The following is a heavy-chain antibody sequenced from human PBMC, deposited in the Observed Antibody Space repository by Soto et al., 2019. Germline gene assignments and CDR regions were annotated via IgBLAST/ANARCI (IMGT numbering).Heavy chain of an antibody. CDR1: GGSISSGGYY. CDR2: IYYSGNT. CDR3: ARDQSYYYDSSGYHDAFDI. D-gene: IGHD3-22*01. Sequence: SETLSLTCTVSGGSISSGGYYWSWIRQHPGKGLERIGYIYYSGNTYYNPSLKSRVTISVDTSKNQFSLKLSSVTAADTAVYYCARDQSYYYDSSGYHDAFDIWGQGTMVTVSS. J-gene: IGHJ3*02. V-gene: IGHV4-31*03.